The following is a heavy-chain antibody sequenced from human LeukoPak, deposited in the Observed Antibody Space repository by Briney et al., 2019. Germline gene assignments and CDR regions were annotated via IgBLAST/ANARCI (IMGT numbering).Heavy chain of an antibody. Sequence: SETLSLTCTVSGGSICSYYWSWIRQPPGKGLEWIGYIYYSGSTNYNPSLKSRVTISVDTSKNQFSLKLSSVTAADTAVYYCARGGYYDSSGYSLNYYYYMDAWGEGTTVTISS. D-gene: IGHD3-22*01. CDR1: GGSICSYY. CDR2: IYYSGST. V-gene: IGHV4-59*01. CDR3: ARGGYYDSSGYSLNYYYYMDA. J-gene: IGHJ6*03.